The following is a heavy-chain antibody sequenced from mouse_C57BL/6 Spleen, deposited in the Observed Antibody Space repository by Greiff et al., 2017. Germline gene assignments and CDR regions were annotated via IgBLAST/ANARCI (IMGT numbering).Heavy chain of an antibody. CDR1: GYSITSGYY. Sequence: VQLQQSGPGLVKPSQSLSLTCSVTGYSITSGYYWNWIRQFPGNKLEWMGYISYDGSNNYNPSLKNRISITRDTSKNQFFLKLNSVTTEDTATYYCASYYDYGGFDYWGQGTTLTVSS. V-gene: IGHV3-6*01. D-gene: IGHD2-4*01. J-gene: IGHJ2*01. CDR2: ISYDGSN. CDR3: ASYYDYGGFDY.